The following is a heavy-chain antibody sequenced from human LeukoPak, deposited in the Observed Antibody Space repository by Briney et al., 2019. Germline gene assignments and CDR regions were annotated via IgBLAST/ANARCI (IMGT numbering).Heavy chain of an antibody. Sequence: ASVKVSCKASGYTFTGYYMHWVRQAPGQGLEWMGWINPNSGGTNYAQKFQGRVTMTRDTSISTAYMELSSLRSEDTAVYYCARAGGRQLDRDAFDIWGQGTMVTVSS. V-gene: IGHV1-2*02. J-gene: IGHJ3*02. CDR3: ARAGGRQLDRDAFDI. CDR2: INPNSGGT. CDR1: GYTFTGYY. D-gene: IGHD6-6*01.